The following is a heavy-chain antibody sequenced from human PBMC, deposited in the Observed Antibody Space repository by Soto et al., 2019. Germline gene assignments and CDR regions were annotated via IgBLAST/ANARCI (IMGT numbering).Heavy chain of an antibody. CDR1: GGSISSGDYY. Sequence: QVQLQESGPGLVKPSQTLSLTCTVSGGSISSGDYYWSWIRQPLGKGLEWIGYIYYSGSTYYNPSLKSRVTISVDTSKNQFSLKLSSVTAADTAVYYCARDPITMVRGVSGIGFDPWGQGTLVTVSS. V-gene: IGHV4-30-4*01. CDR2: IYYSGST. CDR3: ARDPITMVRGVSGIGFDP. J-gene: IGHJ5*02. D-gene: IGHD3-10*01.